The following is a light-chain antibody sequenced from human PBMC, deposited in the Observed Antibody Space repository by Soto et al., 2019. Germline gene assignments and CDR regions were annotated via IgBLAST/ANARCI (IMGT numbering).Light chain of an antibody. J-gene: IGKJ1*01. CDR1: HSITRW. Sequence: DIQMTQSPSTLSASVGDRVIISCRASHSITRWLAWYQQKPGKAPKSLIYDASTLESGVPSRFSGSGSGTEFTLTIASLQPDDFATYYCQQYNTFPWTVAQGTKVDIK. CDR3: QQYNTFPWT. V-gene: IGKV1-5*01. CDR2: DAS.